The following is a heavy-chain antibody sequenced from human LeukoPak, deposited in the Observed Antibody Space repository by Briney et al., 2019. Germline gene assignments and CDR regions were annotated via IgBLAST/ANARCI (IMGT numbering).Heavy chain of an antibody. V-gene: IGHV3-9*01. CDR2: ISWNSGSI. D-gene: IGHD3-10*01. J-gene: IGHJ5*02. CDR3: AKGRITMVRYSGFDP. Sequence: GGSLRLSCAASGFTFDDYAMHWVRQAPGKGLEWVSGISWNSGSIGYADSVKGRFTISRDNAKNSLYLQMNSLRAEDTALYYCAKGRITMVRYSGFDPWGQGTLVTVSS. CDR1: GFTFDDYA.